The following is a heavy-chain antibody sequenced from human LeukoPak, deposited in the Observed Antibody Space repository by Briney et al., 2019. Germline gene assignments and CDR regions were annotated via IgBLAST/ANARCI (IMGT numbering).Heavy chain of an antibody. Sequence: QAGGSLRLSCAASGFTFSHYGMHWVRQAPGKGLEWVSYISLSSSSIYYADSLKGRFTISRDNAKNSLYLQMNSLRAEDTAVYYCARDRRYSRSDYWGQGTLVTASS. J-gene: IGHJ4*02. CDR3: ARDRRYSRSDY. V-gene: IGHV3-48*04. D-gene: IGHD6-13*01. CDR1: GFTFSHYG. CDR2: ISLSSSSI.